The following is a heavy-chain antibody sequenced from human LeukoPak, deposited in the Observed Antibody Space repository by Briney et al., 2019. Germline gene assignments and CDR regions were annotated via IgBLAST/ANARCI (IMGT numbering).Heavy chain of an antibody. V-gene: IGHV3-7*01. CDR1: GFTFSTYW. CDR3: ARDRDGDYYFDY. D-gene: IGHD4-17*01. CDR2: IKQDGSEK. Sequence: GGSLRLSCAASGFTFSTYWMSWVRQAPGKGLEWVAHIKQDGSEKYYVDSVKGRFTISRDNAKNSLYLQMNSLRAEDTSIYYCARDRDGDYYFDYWGQGTLVTVSS. J-gene: IGHJ4*02.